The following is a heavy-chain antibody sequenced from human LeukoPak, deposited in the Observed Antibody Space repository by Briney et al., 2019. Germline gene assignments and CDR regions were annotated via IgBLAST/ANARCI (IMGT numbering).Heavy chain of an antibody. V-gene: IGHV1-18*01. CDR3: ARVTCSSTSCYIVLGWFDP. CDR1: GGTFSSYA. CDR2: ISAYNGNT. J-gene: IGHJ5*02. Sequence: ASVKVSCKASGGTFSSYAISWVRQAPGQGLEWMGWISAYNGNTNYAQKLQGRVTTTTDTSTSTAYMELRSLRSDDTAVYYCARVTCSSTSCYIVLGWFDPWGQGTLVTVSS. D-gene: IGHD2-2*02.